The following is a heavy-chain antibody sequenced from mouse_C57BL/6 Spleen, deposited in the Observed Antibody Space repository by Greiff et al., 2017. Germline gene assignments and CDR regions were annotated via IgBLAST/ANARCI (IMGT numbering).Heavy chain of an antibody. CDR1: GFSLTDYD. CDR2: IWCGGST. V-gene: IGHV2-2*01. Sequence: QVQLQQSGPGLVQPSQSLSITCTVSGFSLTDYDVHWVRQSPGKGLEWLGVIWCGGSTDYNVAFISRLIICKDNSKSKVLFKMNSLQADDAATYYCSRPVFPRQLSLHYAMDYWGPGTSVTVSS. D-gene: IGHD3-2*02. J-gene: IGHJ4*01. CDR3: SRPVFPRQLSLHYAMDY.